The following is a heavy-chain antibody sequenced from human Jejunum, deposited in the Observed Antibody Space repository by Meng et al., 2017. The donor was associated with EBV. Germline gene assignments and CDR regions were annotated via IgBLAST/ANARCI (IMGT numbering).Heavy chain of an antibody. CDR1: GGSISSSRYY. V-gene: IGHV4-39*07. D-gene: IGHD1-26*01. J-gene: IGHJ4*02. CDR2: IFYSGST. CDR3: ARASGSYWY. Sequence: HRRRLESGPGLGKLSGHLSSPWTVSGGSISSSRYYWGWIRQPPGKGLEWIGNIFYSGSTYYNPSLKSRVTISLDTSRNEFSLKLSSVTAADTVVYYCARASGSYWYWGQGTLVTVSS.